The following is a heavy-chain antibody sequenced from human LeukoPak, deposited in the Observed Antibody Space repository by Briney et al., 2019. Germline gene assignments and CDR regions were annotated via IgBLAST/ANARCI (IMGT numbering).Heavy chain of an antibody. Sequence: SETLCLTCSVSGGYINSYGYYWAWIRQPPGKRPEWIGSIFYSGSTHYNPSLQSRITISADTSKGQFSLKLSSVTAADTAVYYCARQGVGATDFWGQGSLVTVSS. V-gene: IGHV4-39*01. D-gene: IGHD1-26*01. CDR2: IFYSGST. CDR3: ARQGVGATDF. J-gene: IGHJ4*02. CDR1: GGYINSYGYY.